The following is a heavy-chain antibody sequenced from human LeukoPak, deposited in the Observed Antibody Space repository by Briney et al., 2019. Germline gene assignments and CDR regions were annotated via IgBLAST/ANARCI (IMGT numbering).Heavy chain of an antibody. CDR3: ARTPTLDVDTAMVPTWDDY. V-gene: IGHV1-69*04. D-gene: IGHD5-18*01. CDR2: ISPILGIA. Sequence: ASVKVSCKASGGTFSSYAISWVRQAPGQGLEWTGRISPILGIANYAQKFQGRVTITADKSTSTAYMELSSLRSEDTAVYHCARTPTLDVDTAMVPTWDDYWGQGTLVTVSS. J-gene: IGHJ4*02. CDR1: GGTFSSYA.